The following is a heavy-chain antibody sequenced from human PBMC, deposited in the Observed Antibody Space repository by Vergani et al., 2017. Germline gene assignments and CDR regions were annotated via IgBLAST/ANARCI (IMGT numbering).Heavy chain of an antibody. D-gene: IGHD6-13*01. CDR1: GGTFSSYA. CDR2: IIPIFGTA. J-gene: IGHJ3*02. Sequence: QVQLVQSGAEVKKPGSSVKVSCKASGGTFSSYAISWVRQAPGQGLEWMGGIIPIFGTANYEQKFQGRVRITADESTSTAYMELSSLRSEDTAVYYCARDGMHSRNHGAFDIWGQGTMVTVSS. V-gene: IGHV1-69*01. CDR3: ARDGMHSRNHGAFDI.